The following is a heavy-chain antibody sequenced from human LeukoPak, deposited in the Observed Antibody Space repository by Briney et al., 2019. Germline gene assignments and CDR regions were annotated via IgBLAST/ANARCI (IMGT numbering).Heavy chain of an antibody. V-gene: IGHV4-34*01. J-gene: IGHJ6*03. CDR3: ARGQLGAYYYSMDV. CDR2: INHSGST. Sequence: SETLSLTCAVYGGSFSGYYWSWIRQPPGKGLEWSGEINHSGSTNYNPSLKSRVTISVDTSKNQFSLKLSSVTAADTAVYYCARGQLGAYYYSMDVWGKGTTVTVSS. CDR1: GGSFSGYY. D-gene: IGHD6-6*01.